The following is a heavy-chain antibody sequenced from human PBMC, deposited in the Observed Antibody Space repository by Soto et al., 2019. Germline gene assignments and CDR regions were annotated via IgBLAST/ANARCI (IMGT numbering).Heavy chain of an antibody. CDR1: GFVFGNYV. CDR2: VSVSGRIT. J-gene: IGHJ6*02. CDR3: AKGPTILGVESYYYNMDV. Sequence: GGSLRLSCAASGFVFGNYVMTWVRQAPGKELEWVSGVSVSGRITHYADSVKGRFTISRDNSNNTLFLQMSSLRAEDTAVYNCAKGPTILGVESYYYNMDVWGQRTTGTVSS. V-gene: IGHV3-23*01. D-gene: IGHD3-3*01.